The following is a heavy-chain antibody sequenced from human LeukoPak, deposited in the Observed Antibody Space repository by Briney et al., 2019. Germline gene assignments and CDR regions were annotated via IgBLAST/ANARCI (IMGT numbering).Heavy chain of an antibody. J-gene: IGHJ4*02. D-gene: IGHD6-19*01. CDR2: IFSGGST. V-gene: IGHV3-53*01. Sequence: GGSLRLSCAASGFTVSSNYMYWVRQAPGKGLEWVSAIFSGGSTYYADSVKGRFTISRDNSKNTLYLQMNSLRAEDTAVYCCARSVDSSGWYPAGYWGQGTLVTVSS. CDR1: GFTVSSNY. CDR3: ARSVDSSGWYPAGY.